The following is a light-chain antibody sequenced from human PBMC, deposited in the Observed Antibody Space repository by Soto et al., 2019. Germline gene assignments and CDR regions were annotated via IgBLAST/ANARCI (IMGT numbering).Light chain of an antibody. J-gene: IGLJ2*01. CDR3: QTWGTGIRGVV. CDR1: SGHNTYA. Sequence: QPVLTQSPSASASLGASVKLTCTLSSGHNTYAVAWHQQQAEKGPRYLMKLNSDGSYTKGDGIPDRFSGSSSGAERYLTISSLQSEDEADYYGQTWGTGIRGVVFGGGTKLTVL. V-gene: IGLV4-69*01. CDR2: LNSDGSY.